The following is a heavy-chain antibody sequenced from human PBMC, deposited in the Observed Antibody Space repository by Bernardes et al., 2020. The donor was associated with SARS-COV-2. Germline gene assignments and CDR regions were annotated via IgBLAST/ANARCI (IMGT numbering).Heavy chain of an antibody. CDR1: GFPFSSYS. CDR3: ARDPVSEYDFRGGSQFGGDF. Sequence: GGSLRLSCAASGFPFSSYSMNWVRQAPGKGLEWISYISSRGTTIYYADSVKGRFTVSRDNAKNSLFLQMNSLRDEDTAIYYCARDPVSEYDFRGGSQFGGDFWGQGTPVAVSS. J-gene: IGHJ4*02. CDR2: ISSRGTTI. V-gene: IGHV3-48*02. D-gene: IGHD3-3*01.